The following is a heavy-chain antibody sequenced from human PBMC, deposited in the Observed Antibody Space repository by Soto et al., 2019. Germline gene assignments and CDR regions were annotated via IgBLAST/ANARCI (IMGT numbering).Heavy chain of an antibody. CDR2: IDPSDSYT. CDR1: GYSFTSYW. V-gene: IGHV5-10-1*01. Sequence: PGESLKISCEGSGYSFTSYWISWVRQMPGKGLEWMGRIDPSDSYTNYSPSFQGHVTISADKSISTAYLQWSSLKASDTAMYYCARLGIVVASYYYYGMDVWGQGTTVTVSS. D-gene: IGHD2-2*01. J-gene: IGHJ6*02. CDR3: ARLGIVVASYYYYGMDV.